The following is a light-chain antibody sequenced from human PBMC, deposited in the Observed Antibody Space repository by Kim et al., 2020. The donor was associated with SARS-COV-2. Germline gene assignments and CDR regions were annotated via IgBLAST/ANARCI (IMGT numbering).Light chain of an antibody. Sequence: SPGATATLSGRASQSVSHSTFAWDQQKPGQAPRLLYYETSTRATGIPDRFSGSGSGTDFTLTVNRLEPEDFAVYFCQQYGGSPMYTFGQGTKLEI. CDR2: ETS. CDR1: QSVSHST. CDR3: QQYGGSPMYT. J-gene: IGKJ2*01. V-gene: IGKV3-20*01.